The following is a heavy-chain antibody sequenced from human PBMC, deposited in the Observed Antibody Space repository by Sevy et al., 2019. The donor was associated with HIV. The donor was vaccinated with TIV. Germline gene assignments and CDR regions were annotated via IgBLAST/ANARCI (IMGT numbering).Heavy chain of an antibody. J-gene: IGHJ4*02. CDR2: INPNGGGT. D-gene: IGHD2-21*02. CDR3: ARVDSCGGDCYYFDY. Sequence: ASVKVSCTASGYTFTDYYIHWVRQAPGQGLECMGIINPNGGGTNYAQSFQGRVTMTRDTSTSTVHMELSSLRSEDSAVYYCARVDSCGGDCYYFDYWGQGTLVTVSS. CDR1: GYTFTDYY. V-gene: IGHV1-46*01.